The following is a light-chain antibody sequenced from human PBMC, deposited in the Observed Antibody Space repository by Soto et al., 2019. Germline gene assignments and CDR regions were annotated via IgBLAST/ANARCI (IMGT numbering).Light chain of an antibody. CDR2: AAS. CDR1: QAIRND. V-gene: IGKV1-27*01. Sequence: IQMTQSPSSLSASVGDRVTITCRASQAIRNDLGWYQQKPGKAPNLLIFAASTLQSGVPSRFIGSGSGTDFTLSISSLQPEDVATYYCQKYDSVPFAFGPGTTLDIK. J-gene: IGKJ3*01. CDR3: QKYDSVPFA.